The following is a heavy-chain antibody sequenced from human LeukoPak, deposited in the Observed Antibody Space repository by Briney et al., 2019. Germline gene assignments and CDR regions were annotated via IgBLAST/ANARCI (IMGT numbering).Heavy chain of an antibody. V-gene: IGHV3-21*01. CDR2: ISSSSSYI. CDR1: GFTFSSYS. Sequence: GGSLRLSCAASGFTFSSYSMNWVRQAPGKGLEWVSSISSSSSYIYYADSVKGRFTISRDNAKNSLYLQMNSLRAEDTAVYYCAREAYDYVWGSYHSGFDYWGQGTLVTVSS. J-gene: IGHJ4*02. D-gene: IGHD3-16*02. CDR3: AREAYDYVWGSYHSGFDY.